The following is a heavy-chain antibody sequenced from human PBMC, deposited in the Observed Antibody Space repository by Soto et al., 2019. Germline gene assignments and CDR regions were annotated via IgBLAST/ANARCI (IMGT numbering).Heavy chain of an antibody. Sequence: PGASQRLSCAASEFTVSSNYMSSVRQAPGKGLEWVSVIYSGGSTYYADSVKGRFTISRDNSKNTLYLQMNSLRAEDTAFYYCAKKLEGKAVAGSLCFYYWGQGT. D-gene: IGHD6-19*01. J-gene: IGHJ4*02. CDR2: IYSGGST. V-gene: IGHV3-53*01. CDR1: EFTVSSNY. CDR3: AKKLEGKAVAGSLCFYY.